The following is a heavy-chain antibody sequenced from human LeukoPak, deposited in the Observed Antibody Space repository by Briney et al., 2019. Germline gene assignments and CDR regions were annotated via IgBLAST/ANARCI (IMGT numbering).Heavy chain of an antibody. CDR3: AKDYRMIAFGGVIGIDAFDI. V-gene: IGHV3-53*01. Sequence: GGSLRLSCAASGFTVSSNYMSWVRQAPGKGLEWVSVIYSGGSTYYADSVKGRFTISRDNSKNTLYLQMNSLRAEDTAVYYCAKDYRMIAFGGVIGIDAFDIRGQGTMVTVSS. CDR2: IYSGGST. J-gene: IGHJ3*02. D-gene: IGHD3-16*02. CDR1: GFTVSSNY.